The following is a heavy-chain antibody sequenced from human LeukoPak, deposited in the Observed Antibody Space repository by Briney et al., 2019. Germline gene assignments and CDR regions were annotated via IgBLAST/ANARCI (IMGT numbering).Heavy chain of an antibody. J-gene: IGHJ4*02. D-gene: IGHD2-2*02. CDR1: GGTFSSYT. CDR3: AGCSSTSCYRGNY. Sequence: SVKVSCKASGGTFSSYTISWVRQAPGQGLEWMGRIIPILGIANYAQKFQGRVTITADRSTSTAYMELSSLRSEDTAVYYCAGCSSTSCYRGNYRGQGTLVTVSS. CDR2: IIPILGIA. V-gene: IGHV1-69*02.